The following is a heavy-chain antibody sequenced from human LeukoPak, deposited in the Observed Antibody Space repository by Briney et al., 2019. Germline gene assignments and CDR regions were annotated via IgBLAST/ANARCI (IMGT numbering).Heavy chain of an antibody. Sequence: PGGSLRPSCAASGFTFSNYAMNWVRQAPGKGLEWVSLISGSTGSTYYADSVKGRFSISRDNSKNALFLQMSSLRAEDTAVYYCARSPRIYDSGGYYLVEYFDLWGRGTLVTVSS. CDR3: ARSPRIYDSGGYYLVEYFDL. CDR2: ISGSTGST. D-gene: IGHD3-22*01. V-gene: IGHV3-23*01. CDR1: GFTFSNYA. J-gene: IGHJ2*01.